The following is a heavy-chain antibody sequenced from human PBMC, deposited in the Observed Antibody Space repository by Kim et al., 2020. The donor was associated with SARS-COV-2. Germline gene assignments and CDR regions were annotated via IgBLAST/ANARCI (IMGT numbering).Heavy chain of an antibody. V-gene: IGHV1-8*01. CDR3: ARGWVRKYYDYIWGSYRYPIPPDY. D-gene: IGHD3-16*02. CDR2: MNPNSGNT. Sequence: ASVKVSCKASGYTFTSYDINWVRQATGQGLEWMGWMNPNSGNTGYAQKFQGRVTMTRNTSISTAYMELSSLRSEDTAVYYCARGWVRKYYDYIWGSYRYPIPPDYWGQGTLVTVSS. J-gene: IGHJ4*02. CDR1: GYTFTSYD.